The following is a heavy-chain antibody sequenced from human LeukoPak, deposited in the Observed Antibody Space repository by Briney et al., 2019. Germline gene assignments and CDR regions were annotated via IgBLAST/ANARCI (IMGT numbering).Heavy chain of an antibody. Sequence: ASVKVSCKASGYTFTSYDINWVRQASGQGLEWMRWMNPNSGNTGYAQKFQGRVTMTRSTSISAAYMELSSLRSEDTAIYYCMRGSSGTYHGIYNWFDPWGQGTLVTVSS. D-gene: IGHD1-26*01. CDR2: MNPNSGNT. CDR3: MRGSSGTYHGIYNWFDP. CDR1: GYTFTSYD. V-gene: IGHV1-8*01. J-gene: IGHJ5*02.